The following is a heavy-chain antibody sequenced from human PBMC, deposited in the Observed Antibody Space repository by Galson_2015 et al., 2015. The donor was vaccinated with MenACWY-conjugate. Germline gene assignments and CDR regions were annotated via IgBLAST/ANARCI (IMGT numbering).Heavy chain of an antibody. CDR1: GFTFSSYS. J-gene: IGHJ6*02. CDR3: ARDAEYSSSSAYGMDV. CDR2: ISSSSSYI. Sequence: SLRLSCAASGFTFSSYSMNWVRQAPGKGLEWVSSISSSSSYIYYADSVKGRFTISRDNAKNSLYLQMNSLRAEDTAVYYCARDAEYSSSSAYGMDVWGHGTAVTVSS. D-gene: IGHD6-6*01. V-gene: IGHV3-21*01.